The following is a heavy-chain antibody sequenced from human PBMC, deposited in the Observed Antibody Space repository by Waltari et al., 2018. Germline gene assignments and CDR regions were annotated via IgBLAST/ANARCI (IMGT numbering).Heavy chain of an antibody. CDR1: GFDFRTFW. Sequence: DVQLVESGGGLVQPGGSLRLSGGVSGFDFRTFWMIWASQAPGKGLEWVANIKKDGSEIHYVDSVKGRFTISRDNAKKSVYLQMNSLRVEDTAVYFCVRVGEENSNSQYRWFDAWGQGSLVTVSS. CDR2: IKKDGSEI. CDR3: VRVGEENSNSQYRWFDA. J-gene: IGHJ5*02. D-gene: IGHD3-16*02. V-gene: IGHV3-7*01.